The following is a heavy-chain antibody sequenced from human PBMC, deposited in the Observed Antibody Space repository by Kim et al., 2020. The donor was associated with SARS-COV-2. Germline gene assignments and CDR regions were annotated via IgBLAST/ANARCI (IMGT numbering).Heavy chain of an antibody. CDR3: ARARLWFGESRVSYFDY. CDR1: GFTFSSYS. J-gene: IGHJ4*02. D-gene: IGHD3-10*01. CDR2: ISSSSSYI. Sequence: GGSLRLSCAASGFTFSSYSMNWVRQAPGKGLEWVSSISSSSSYIYYADSVKGRFTISRDNAKNSLYLQMNSLRAEDTAVYYCARARLWFGESRVSYFDYWGQGTLVTVSS. V-gene: IGHV3-21*01.